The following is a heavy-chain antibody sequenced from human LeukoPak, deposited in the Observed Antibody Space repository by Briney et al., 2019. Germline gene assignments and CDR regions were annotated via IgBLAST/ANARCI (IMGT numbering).Heavy chain of an antibody. CDR2: IIPILGTA. V-gene: IGHV1-69*10. CDR3: ATRPSTGDLGWFDP. CDR1: GGTFSSYA. J-gene: IGHJ5*02. Sequence: ASVKVSCKASGGTFSSYAISWVRQAPGQGLEWMGGIIPILGTANYAQKFQGRVTMTIDTSTSTAYMELSSLRSEDTAVYYCATRPSTGDLGWFDPWGQGTLVTVSS. D-gene: IGHD7-27*01.